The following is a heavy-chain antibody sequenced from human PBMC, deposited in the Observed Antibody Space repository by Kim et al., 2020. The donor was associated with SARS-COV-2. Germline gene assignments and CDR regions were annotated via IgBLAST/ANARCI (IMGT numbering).Heavy chain of an antibody. D-gene: IGHD6-19*01. CDR3: VKDLEVGRIAVPLGY. J-gene: IGHJ4*02. Sequence: GGSLRLSCSASGFTFSSYAMHWVRQAPGKGLEYVSAISSNGGSTYYADSVKGRFTISRDNSKNTLYLQMSSLRAEDTAVYYCVKDLEVGRIAVPLGYWGQGTLVTVSS. V-gene: IGHV3-64D*09. CDR2: ISSNGGST. CDR1: GFTFSSYA.